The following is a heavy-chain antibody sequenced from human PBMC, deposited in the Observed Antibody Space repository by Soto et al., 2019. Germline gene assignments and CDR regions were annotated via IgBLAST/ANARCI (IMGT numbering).Heavy chain of an antibody. Sequence: ASVKVSCKASGSTFSSYAISWVRQAPGQGLEWMGEIIPIFGTANYAQKFQGRVTITADESTSTAYMELSSLRSEDTAVYYCARDRGPSSGYYPYWFDPWGQGTLVTVSS. V-gene: IGHV1-69*13. D-gene: IGHD3-22*01. J-gene: IGHJ5*02. CDR3: ARDRGPSSGYYPYWFDP. CDR1: GSTFSSYA. CDR2: IIPIFGTA.